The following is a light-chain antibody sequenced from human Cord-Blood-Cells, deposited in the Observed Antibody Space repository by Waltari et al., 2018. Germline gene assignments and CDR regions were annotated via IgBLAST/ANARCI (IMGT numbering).Light chain of an antibody. CDR1: QDISKY. CDR2: DAS. Sequence: DIQMTQSPSSLSASVGDRVTITCQASQDISKYLNWYQQKPGKAPKLLIYDASNLETGVPSRFSGSGSGTDFTVTISSLQPEDIATYYCQQYDNLLTFGPGTKVDIK. V-gene: IGKV1-33*01. CDR3: QQYDNLLT. J-gene: IGKJ3*01.